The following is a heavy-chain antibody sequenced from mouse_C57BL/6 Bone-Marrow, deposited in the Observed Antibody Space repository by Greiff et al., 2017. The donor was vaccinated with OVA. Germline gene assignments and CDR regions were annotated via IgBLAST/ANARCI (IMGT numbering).Heavy chain of an antibody. J-gene: IGHJ2*01. D-gene: IGHD1-1*01. Sequence: EVQLQQSGGDLVKPGGSLKLSCAASGFTFSSYGMSWVRQTPDKRLEWVATISSGGSYTYYPDSVKGRFPISRDNAKNTLYLQMSRLKAEDTAMYYCARHYYGSSDYWGQGTTLTVSS. V-gene: IGHV5-6*01. CDR3: ARHYYGSSDY. CDR2: ISSGGSYT. CDR1: GFTFSSYG.